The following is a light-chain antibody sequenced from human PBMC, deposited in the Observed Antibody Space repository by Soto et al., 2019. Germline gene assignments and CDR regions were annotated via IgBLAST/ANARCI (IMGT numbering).Light chain of an antibody. CDR2: GAS. J-gene: IGKJ1*01. CDR3: QQYGSSPST. Sequence: EIVLTQSPATLALYPGERATLSCRASQSVSSSYLAWYQQKPGQAPRIXIYGASSRATGIPDRFSGSGSGTDFTLTISRLEPEDFAVYYCQQYGSSPSTFGQGTKVDI. CDR1: QSVSSSY. V-gene: IGKV3-20*01.